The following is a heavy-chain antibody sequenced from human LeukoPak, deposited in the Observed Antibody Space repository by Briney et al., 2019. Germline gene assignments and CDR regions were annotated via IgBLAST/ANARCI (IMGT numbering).Heavy chain of an antibody. D-gene: IGHD6-13*01. Sequence: SETLSLTCTVSGGSNSSYYWSWIRQPPGKELEWIGYIYYSGSTNYNPSLKSRVTISVDTSKNQFSLKLSSVTAADTAVYYCARQDSSSWDTYYFDYWGQGTLVTVSS. CDR2: IYYSGST. CDR3: ARQDSSSWDTYYFDY. J-gene: IGHJ4*02. CDR1: GGSNSSYY. V-gene: IGHV4-59*08.